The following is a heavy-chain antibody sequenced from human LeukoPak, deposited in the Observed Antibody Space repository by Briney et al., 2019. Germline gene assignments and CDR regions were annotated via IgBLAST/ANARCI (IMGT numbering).Heavy chain of an antibody. CDR3: ARDRTPPYSGYNGYWFDP. Sequence: ASVKVSCKASGYTFTAYSMHWVRQAPGQGLEWMGWINPNSGGTNYAQKFQGRVTMTRDTSISTAYMDLSRLRSDDTAVYYCARDRTPPYSGYNGYWFDPWGQGTLVTVSS. D-gene: IGHD5-12*01. CDR2: INPNSGGT. V-gene: IGHV1-2*02. J-gene: IGHJ5*02. CDR1: GYTFTAYS.